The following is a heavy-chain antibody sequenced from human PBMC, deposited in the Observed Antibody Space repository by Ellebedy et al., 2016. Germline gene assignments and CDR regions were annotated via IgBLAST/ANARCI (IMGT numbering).Heavy chain of an antibody. CDR3: ARATVVTDSDY. D-gene: IGHD4-23*01. Sequence: GGSLRLXCAASGFTFSDYFMNWIRQAPGKGLEWISYISRSSATIDYADSVKGRFTISRDNAKNSLHLQMNSLRAEDTAVYYCARATVVTDSDYWGQGTLVTVSS. V-gene: IGHV3-11*01. J-gene: IGHJ4*02. CDR1: GFTFSDYF. CDR2: ISRSSATI.